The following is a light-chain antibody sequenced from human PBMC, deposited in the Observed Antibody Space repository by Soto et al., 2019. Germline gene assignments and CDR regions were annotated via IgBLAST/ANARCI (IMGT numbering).Light chain of an antibody. J-gene: IGKJ1*01. CDR2: GAS. V-gene: IGKV3-20*01. Sequence: EIVLTQSPGTLSLSPGERATLPCRASQSVSSSYLAWYQQKPGQAPRLLIYGASSRATGIPDRFSGSGSGTDFTLTISRLEPEDFVVYYCQQYGSSPLTFGQGTRVEIK. CDR3: QQYGSSPLT. CDR1: QSVSSSY.